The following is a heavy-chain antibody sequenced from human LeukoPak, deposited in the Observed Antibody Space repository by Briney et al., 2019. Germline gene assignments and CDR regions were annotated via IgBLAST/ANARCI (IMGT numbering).Heavy chain of an antibody. Sequence: PSATLSLTCTVSGGSISSYYWSWIRQPAGKGLEWIGRIYTSGSTNYNPSLKSRVTMSVDTSKNQFSLKLSSVTAADTAVYYCARHIRLAAAGTTYYYYYGMDVWGQGTTVTVSS. CDR1: GGSISSYY. J-gene: IGHJ6*02. CDR2: IYTSGST. CDR3: ARHIRLAAAGTTYYYYYGMDV. V-gene: IGHV4-4*07. D-gene: IGHD6-13*01.